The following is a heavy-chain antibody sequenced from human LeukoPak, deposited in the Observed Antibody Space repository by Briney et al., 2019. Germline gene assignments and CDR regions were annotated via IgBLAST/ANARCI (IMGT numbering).Heavy chain of an antibody. CDR1: GYTFSGHY. J-gene: IGHJ4*02. V-gene: IGHV1-2*06. CDR2: INPNNGGT. D-gene: IGHD1-1*01. CDR3: ARGQLGDFDY. Sequence: ASVKVSCKASGYTFSGHYLHWVRQAPGQGLEWMGRINPNNGGTNYAQKFQGRVTMTRDTSINTAYMELSRLRSDDTAVYYCARGQLGDFDYWGQGALVTVSS.